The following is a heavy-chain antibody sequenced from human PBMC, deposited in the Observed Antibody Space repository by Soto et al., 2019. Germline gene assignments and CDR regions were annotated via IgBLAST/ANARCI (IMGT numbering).Heavy chain of an antibody. J-gene: IGHJ6*02. CDR2: IKGDGSEK. Sequence: GSLRLSCVASGFTFTSYWMSWVRQAPGKGLEWVANIKGDGSEKKYVDSVKGRFTISRDNAHNSASLQMNSLRAEDTALYYCGRDEVRNGVGVWGQGTTVTVSS. V-gene: IGHV3-7*01. CDR3: GRDEVRNGVGV. CDR1: GFTFTSYW.